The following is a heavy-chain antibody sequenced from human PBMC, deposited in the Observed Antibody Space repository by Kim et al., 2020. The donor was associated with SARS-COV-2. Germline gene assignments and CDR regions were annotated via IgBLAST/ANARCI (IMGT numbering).Heavy chain of an antibody. CDR3: ARDGVLMVYAIRLNAFDI. Sequence: GGSLRLSCAASGFTFSSYSMNWVRQAPGKGLEWVSSISSSSSYIYYADSVKGRFTISRDNAKNSLYLQMNSLRAEDTAVYYCARDGVLMVYAIRLNAFDIWGQGTMVTVSS. V-gene: IGHV3-21*01. D-gene: IGHD2-8*01. J-gene: IGHJ3*02. CDR2: ISSSSSYI. CDR1: GFTFSSYS.